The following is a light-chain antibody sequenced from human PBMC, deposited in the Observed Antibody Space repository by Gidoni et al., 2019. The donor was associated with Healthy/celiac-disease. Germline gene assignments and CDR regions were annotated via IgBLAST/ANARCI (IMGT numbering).Light chain of an antibody. Sequence: EIVMTPSPATLSVSPGERATLSCRASQSVSSNLAWYQQKPGQAPRLLIYGASTRATGIPARFSGSGSGTEFTLTISSLQSEDFAVYYCQQYNNWPPMYTFGQGTKLEIK. CDR3: QQYNNWPPMYT. CDR2: GAS. J-gene: IGKJ2*01. CDR1: QSVSSN. V-gene: IGKV3-15*01.